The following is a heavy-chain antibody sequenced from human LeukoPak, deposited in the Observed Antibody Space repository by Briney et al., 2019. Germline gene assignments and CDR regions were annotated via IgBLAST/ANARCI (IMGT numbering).Heavy chain of an antibody. CDR3: AKDNGYGLAAADTLGYFDY. Sequence: PGGSLRLSCAASGFSVSSDYMTWVRQAPGKGLEWVSAISGSGGTTHSTDSVKGRFTISRDNSKNTLYLQMNSLRAEDTAVYYCAKDNGYGLAAADTLGYFDYWGQGTLVTVSS. J-gene: IGHJ4*02. D-gene: IGHD6-13*01. V-gene: IGHV3-23*01. CDR1: GFSVSSDY. CDR2: ISGSGGTT.